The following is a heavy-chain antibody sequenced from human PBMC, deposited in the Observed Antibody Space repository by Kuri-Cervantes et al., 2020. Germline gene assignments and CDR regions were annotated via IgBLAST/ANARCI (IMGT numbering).Heavy chain of an antibody. CDR1: GGSISSGDYY. Sequence: SETLSLTCTVSGGSISSGDYYWSWIRQPPGKGLEWIGYIYYSGSTYYNPSLKSRVTISVDTSKNQFSLKLSSVTAADTAVHYCARAPGDAFDIWGQGTMVTVSS. CDR3: ARAPGDAFDI. V-gene: IGHV4-30-4*01. CDR2: IYYSGST. J-gene: IGHJ3*02. D-gene: IGHD1-14*01.